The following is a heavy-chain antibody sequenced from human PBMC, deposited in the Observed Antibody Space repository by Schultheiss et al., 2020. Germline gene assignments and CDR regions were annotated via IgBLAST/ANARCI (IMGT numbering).Heavy chain of an antibody. CDR2: IYSCGST. V-gene: IGHV3-66*03. J-gene: IGHJ4*02. Sequence: GGSLRLSCAASGFSVSSSYMSWVRQAPGKGLEWVSVIYSCGSTYYADSVKGRFTISRDNSKNTLYLQMNSLRAEDTAVYYCASESYGNGWKNFDYWGQGTLVTVSS. CDR1: GFSVSSSY. CDR3: ASESYGNGWKNFDY. D-gene: IGHD6-19*01.